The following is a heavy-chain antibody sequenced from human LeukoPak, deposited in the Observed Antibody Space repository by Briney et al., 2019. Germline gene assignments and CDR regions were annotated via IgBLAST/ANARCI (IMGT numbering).Heavy chain of an antibody. J-gene: IGHJ4*02. Sequence: PSETLSLTCTVSGVSISHYYWSWIRQSPGEGLEWIGYMYHSGSASQNPSLKSRVTMSIDTSKNQFSLKLSSVIAADTGVYYCARETTAGLSLFDYWGQGTLVTVSS. CDR2: MYHSGSA. V-gene: IGHV4-59*01. CDR3: ARETTAGLSLFDY. D-gene: IGHD6-13*01. CDR1: GVSISHYY.